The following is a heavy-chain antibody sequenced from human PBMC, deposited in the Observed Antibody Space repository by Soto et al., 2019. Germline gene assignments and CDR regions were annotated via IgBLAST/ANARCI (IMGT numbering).Heavy chain of an antibody. D-gene: IGHD1-26*01. Sequence: GGSLRLSCAASGFTFSSYAMSWVRQAPGKGLEWVSAISGSGGSTYYADSVKGRFTISRDNSKNTLYLQMNSLRAEDTAVYYCVKATTLIYFQHWGQGTLVTVSS. CDR1: GFTFSSYA. CDR2: ISGSGGST. CDR3: VKATTLIYFQH. V-gene: IGHV3-23*01. J-gene: IGHJ1*01.